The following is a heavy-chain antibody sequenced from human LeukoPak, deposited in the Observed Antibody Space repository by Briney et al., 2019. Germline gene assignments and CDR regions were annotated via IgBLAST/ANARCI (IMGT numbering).Heavy chain of an antibody. V-gene: IGHV3-11*06. D-gene: IGHD6-6*01. CDR1: GFTFSDYY. CDR3: ARAPLQLVVPDV. CDR2: ISSSSSYI. J-gene: IGHJ6*04. Sequence: GGSLSLSCAASGFTFSDYYMSWLRQAPGKGLEWVSFISSSSSYIYYADSVKGRFTISRDNAKNSLYLQMNSLRAEDTAVYYCARAPLQLVVPDVWGKGTTVTVSS.